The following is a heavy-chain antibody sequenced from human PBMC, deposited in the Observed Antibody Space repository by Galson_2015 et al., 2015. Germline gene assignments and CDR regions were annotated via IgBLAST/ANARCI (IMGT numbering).Heavy chain of an antibody. CDR3: ARVSGSGWSLYYYYGMDV. Sequence: SVKVSCKASGYTFTSYGISWVRQAPGQGLEWMGWISAYNGNTNYAQKLQGRVTMTTDTSTSTAYMELRSLRSDDTAVYYCARVSGSGWSLYYYYGMDVWGQGTTVTVSS. D-gene: IGHD6-19*01. V-gene: IGHV1-18*04. J-gene: IGHJ6*02. CDR1: GYTFTSYG. CDR2: ISAYNGNT.